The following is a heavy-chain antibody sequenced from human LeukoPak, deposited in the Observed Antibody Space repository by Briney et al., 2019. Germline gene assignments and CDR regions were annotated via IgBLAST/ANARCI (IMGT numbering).Heavy chain of an antibody. CDR3: ARDLDPRTGTNYDILTGYEWAFDI. J-gene: IGHJ3*02. D-gene: IGHD3-9*01. CDR2: ISYDGSNK. Sequence: GGSLRLSCAASGFTFSSYAMHWVRQAPGKGLEWVEVISYDGSNKYYADSVKGRFTISRDNSKNTLYLQMNSLRAEDTAVYYCARDLDPRTGTNYDILTGYEWAFDIWGQGTMVTVSS. V-gene: IGHV3-30*04. CDR1: GFTFSSYA.